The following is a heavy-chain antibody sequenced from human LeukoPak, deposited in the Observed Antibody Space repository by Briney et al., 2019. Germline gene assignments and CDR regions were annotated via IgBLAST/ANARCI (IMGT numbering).Heavy chain of an antibody. CDR1: GYTFTGYY. Sequence: ASVKVSCKASGYTFTGYYMHWVRQAPGQGLEWMGWINPNSGGTNYAQKFQGRVTITRDTSISTAYMELSRLRSDDTAVYYCARAEITGTTSDAFDIWGQGTMVTVSS. J-gene: IGHJ3*02. CDR3: ARAEITGTTSDAFDI. D-gene: IGHD1-7*01. V-gene: IGHV1-2*02. CDR2: INPNSGGT.